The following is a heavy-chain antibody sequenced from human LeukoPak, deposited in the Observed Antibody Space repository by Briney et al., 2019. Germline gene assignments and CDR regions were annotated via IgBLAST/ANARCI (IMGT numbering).Heavy chain of an antibody. CDR1: GFTFSSYT. CDR2: ISNSSSYI. CDR3: ARDRFWNGDYYNYYMDV. V-gene: IGHV3-21*01. J-gene: IGHJ6*03. Sequence: GGSLRLSCAASGFTFSSYTMNWVRQAPGKGLEWVSSISNSSSYIYYADSVKGRFTISRDNAKNSLYLQMNSLRAEDTAVYYCARDRFWNGDYYNYYMDVWGKGTTVTVSS. D-gene: IGHD1-1*01.